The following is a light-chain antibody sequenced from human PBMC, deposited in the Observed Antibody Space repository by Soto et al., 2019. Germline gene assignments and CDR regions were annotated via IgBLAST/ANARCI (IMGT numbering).Light chain of an antibody. V-gene: IGKV4-1*01. J-gene: IGKJ5*01. CDR2: WAS. CDR3: QQYYTRIT. CDR1: QSLLYSSDKKNY. Sequence: DTVMTQSPDSLAVSLGERATIKCKSTQSLLYSSDKKNYLAWYQQKPGQPPKLLIYWASIRESGVPERFSGSGSGTDFTLTISSLQAEDGAFYFCQQYYTRITFGQGTRLEIK.